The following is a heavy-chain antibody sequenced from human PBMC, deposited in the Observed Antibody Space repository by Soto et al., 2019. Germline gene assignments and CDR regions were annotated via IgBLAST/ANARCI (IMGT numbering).Heavy chain of an antibody. CDR3: AKARSRFIVVVPAVD. J-gene: IGHJ4*02. CDR1: GFTFSSYG. Sequence: QPGGSLRPSCAASGFTFSSYGIHWARQAPGKGLEWVAVISYDGSNKYYADSVKGRFTISRDNSKNTLYLQMNSLRAEDTAVYYCAKARSRFIVVVPAVDWGQGTLVTVSS. CDR2: ISYDGSNK. V-gene: IGHV3-30*18. D-gene: IGHD2-2*01.